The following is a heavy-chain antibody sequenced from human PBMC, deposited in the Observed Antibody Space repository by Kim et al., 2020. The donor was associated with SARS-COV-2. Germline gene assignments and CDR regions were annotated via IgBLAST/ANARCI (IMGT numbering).Heavy chain of an antibody. CDR2: TSHDGVAIFSSGRNDD. CDR3: ARGLSGTLYNPSPLYYFDF. Sequence: GGSLRLSCAASGFTFSSHAIHWVRQAPGKGLEWVALTSHDGVAIFSSGRNDDFYADSVKGRFAISRDKAKNTVHLQMNNLRADDTAVYYCARGLSGTLYNPSPLYYFDFWGQGTLVAVSS. D-gene: IGHD3-10*01. V-gene: IGHV3-30*09. CDR1: GFTFSSHA. J-gene: IGHJ4*02.